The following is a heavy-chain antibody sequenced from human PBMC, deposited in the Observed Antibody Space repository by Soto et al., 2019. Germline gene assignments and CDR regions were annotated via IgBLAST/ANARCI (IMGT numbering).Heavy chain of an antibody. V-gene: IGHV4-34*01. CDR3: AREFGAAADNNWFDP. Sequence: SETLSLTCAVYGGSFSGYYWSWIRQPPGKGLEWIGEINHSGSTNYNPSLKSRVTISVDTSKNQFSLKLSSVTAADTAVYYCAREFGAAADNNWFDPWGQGTLVTVSS. J-gene: IGHJ5*02. CDR1: GGSFSGYY. CDR2: INHSGST. D-gene: IGHD6-13*01.